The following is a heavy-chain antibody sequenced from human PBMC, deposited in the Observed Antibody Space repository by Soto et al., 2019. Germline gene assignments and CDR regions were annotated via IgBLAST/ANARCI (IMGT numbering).Heavy chain of an antibody. CDR1: GYSFTSYW. CDR3: ARFQDRPYYDFWSGYYGQKYYYYGMDV. Sequence: PGESLKISCKGSGYSFTSYWIGWVRQMPGKGLEWMGIIYPGDSDTRYSPSFQGQVTISADKSISTAYLQWSSLKASDTAMHYCARFQDRPYYDFWSGYYGQKYYYYGMDVWGQGTTVTVSS. CDR2: IYPGDSDT. J-gene: IGHJ6*02. V-gene: IGHV5-51*01. D-gene: IGHD3-3*01.